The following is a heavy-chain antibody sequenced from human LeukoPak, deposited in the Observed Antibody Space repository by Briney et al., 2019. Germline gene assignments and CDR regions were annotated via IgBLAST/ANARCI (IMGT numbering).Heavy chain of an antibody. J-gene: IGHJ4*02. CDR2: IRSKANSYAT. D-gene: IGHD3-10*01. CDR1: GVTLSTYG. CDR3: ARSGSGSYPSFDY. Sequence: GRSLRLSCAASGVTLSTYGMHWVRQAPGKGLEWVGRIRSKANSYATAYAASVKGRFTISRDDSKNTAYLQMNSLKTEDTAVYYCARSGSGSYPSFDYWGQGTLVTVSS. V-gene: IGHV3-73*01.